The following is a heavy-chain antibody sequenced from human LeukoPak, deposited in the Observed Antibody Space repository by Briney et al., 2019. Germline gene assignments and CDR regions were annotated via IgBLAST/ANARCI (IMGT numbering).Heavy chain of an antibody. J-gene: IGHJ3*02. CDR3: AREPGIGYAFDI. D-gene: IGHD3-10*01. CDR1: GFTFSSYG. Sequence: GRSLRLSCAASGFTFSSYGMHWVRQAPGKGLEWVAVISYNGSNKYYADSVKGRFTISRDNSKNTLYLQMNSLRAEDTAVYYCAREPGIGYAFDIWGQGTMVTVSS. V-gene: IGHV3-30*03. CDR2: ISYNGSNK.